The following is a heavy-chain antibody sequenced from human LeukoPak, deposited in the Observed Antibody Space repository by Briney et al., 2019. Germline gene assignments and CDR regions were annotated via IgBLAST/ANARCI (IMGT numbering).Heavy chain of an antibody. CDR1: GFTFSSYA. CDR3: AKGRPTYYYDSSGYLPADY. Sequence: GGSLRLSCAASGFTFSSYAMNWVRQAPGKGLEWVSSISGSGSNTFYADSVKGRFTISRDNSKNTLYLQLNSLRAEDTAVYYCAKGRPTYYYDSSGYLPADYWGQGTLVTVSS. V-gene: IGHV3-23*01. J-gene: IGHJ4*02. D-gene: IGHD3-22*01. CDR2: ISGSGSNT.